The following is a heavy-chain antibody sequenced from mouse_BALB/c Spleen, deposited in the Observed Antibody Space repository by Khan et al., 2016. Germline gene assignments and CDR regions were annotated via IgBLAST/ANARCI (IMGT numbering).Heavy chain of an antibody. CDR3: ARLCDGLYYAMDY. V-gene: IGHV1S137*01. J-gene: IGHJ4*01. Sequence: QVQLQQSGAELVRPGVSVKISCKGSGYTFTDYAMHWVKQSHAKSLEWIGVISTYYGDASYNQKFKGKATMTVDKSSSTAYMELARLTSEDSAIYSSARLCDGLYYAMDYWGQGTSVTVSS. D-gene: IGHD1-2*01. CDR2: ISTYYGDA. CDR1: GYTFTDYA.